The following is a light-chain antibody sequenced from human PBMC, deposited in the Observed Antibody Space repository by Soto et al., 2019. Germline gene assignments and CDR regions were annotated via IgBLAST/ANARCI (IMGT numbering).Light chain of an antibody. V-gene: IGLV3-21*02. J-gene: IGLJ1*01. CDR1: KIGSKI. Sequence: SYELTQLPSVSVAPGQTAKITCGGDKIGSKIAHWHKQRPGQAPVAVVFDATDRPSGIPDRISASRSGDTATLTISRVDAGDEADYYCQVWASTAEFFVFGSGTKVTVL. CDR3: QVWASTAEFFV. CDR2: DAT.